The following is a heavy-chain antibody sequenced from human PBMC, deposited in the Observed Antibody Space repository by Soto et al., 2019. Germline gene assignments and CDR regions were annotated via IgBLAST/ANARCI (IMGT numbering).Heavy chain of an antibody. CDR2: ISYDGSNK. CDR1: GFTFSSYG. Sequence: VGSLRLSCAASGFTFSSYGMHWVRQAPGKGLEWVAVISYDGSNKYYADSVKGRFTISRDNSKNTLYLQMNSLRAEDTAVYYCAKSRIVGVYGWFDPWGQGTLVTVSS. D-gene: IGHD1-26*01. J-gene: IGHJ5*02. V-gene: IGHV3-30*18. CDR3: AKSRIVGVYGWFDP.